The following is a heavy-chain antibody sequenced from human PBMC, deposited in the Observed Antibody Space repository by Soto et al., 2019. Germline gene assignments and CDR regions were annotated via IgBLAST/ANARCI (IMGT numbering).Heavy chain of an antibody. Sequence: SETLSLTCAVYGGSFSGYYWSWIRQPPGKGLEWIGEINHSGSTNYNPSLKSRVTISVDTSKNQFSLKLSSVTAADTAVYYCARGRTIFGVVIVYPFDPWGQGTLVTVSS. D-gene: IGHD3-3*01. CDR3: ARGRTIFGVVIVYPFDP. J-gene: IGHJ5*02. CDR1: GGSFSGYY. V-gene: IGHV4-34*01. CDR2: INHSGST.